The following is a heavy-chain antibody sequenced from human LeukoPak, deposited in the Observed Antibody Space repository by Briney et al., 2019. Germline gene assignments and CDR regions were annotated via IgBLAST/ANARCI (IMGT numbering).Heavy chain of an antibody. CDR2: IYYSGST. J-gene: IGHJ4*02. CDR3: ARDRGSSWDYFDY. Sequence: SETLSLTCAVYGGSFSGYYWSWIRQPPGKGLEWIGYIYYSGSTNYNPSLKSRVTISVDTSKNQFSLKLSSVTAADTAVYYCARDRGSSWDYFDYWGQGTLVTVSS. V-gene: IGHV4-59*01. D-gene: IGHD6-13*01. CDR1: GGSFSGYY.